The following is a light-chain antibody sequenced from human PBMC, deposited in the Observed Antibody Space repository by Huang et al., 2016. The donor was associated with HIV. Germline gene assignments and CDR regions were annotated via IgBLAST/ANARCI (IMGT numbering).Light chain of an antibody. CDR2: DAS. V-gene: IGKV3-15*01. Sequence: EVLLTQSPATLSVSPGERATLSCRASQSVSTNLDWYQQKPGQAPRLLIYDASTRATGVPARFSGSGSGTEFTLTISSLQSEDSAVYYCQQYNSWPPLFTFGPGTKVDIK. J-gene: IGKJ3*01. CDR3: QQYNSWPPLFT. CDR1: QSVSTN.